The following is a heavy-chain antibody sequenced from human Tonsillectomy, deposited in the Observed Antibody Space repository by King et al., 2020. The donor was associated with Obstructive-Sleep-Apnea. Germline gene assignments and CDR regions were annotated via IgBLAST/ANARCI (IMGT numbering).Heavy chain of an antibody. J-gene: IGHJ6*02. D-gene: IGHD4-23*01. V-gene: IGHV4-31*03. CDR2: SYDSGST. CDR3: ARLPWWNYGMDV. Sequence: VQLQESGPGLVKPSQNLSLTCTVSGGSIISGGYHWSWIRQHPGKGLEWIGYSYDSGSTYYNPSLKSRIAISVDTSKNQFSLKLRSVTAADTAVYYCARLPWWNYGMDVWGQGTTVTVSS. CDR1: GGSIISGGYH.